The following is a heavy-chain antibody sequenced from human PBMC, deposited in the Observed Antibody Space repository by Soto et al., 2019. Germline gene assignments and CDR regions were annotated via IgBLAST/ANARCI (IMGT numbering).Heavy chain of an antibody. CDR1: GYTFTSYY. CDR3: ARASSGYYSFFDY. Sequence: ASVKVSCKASGYTFTSYYMHWVRQAPGQGLEWMGIINPSGGSTSYAQKSQGRVTMTRDTSTSTVYMDLSSLSSEDTAVYYCARASSGYYSFFDYWGQGTLVTVSS. D-gene: IGHD3-22*01. CDR2: INPSGGST. J-gene: IGHJ4*02. V-gene: IGHV1-46*01.